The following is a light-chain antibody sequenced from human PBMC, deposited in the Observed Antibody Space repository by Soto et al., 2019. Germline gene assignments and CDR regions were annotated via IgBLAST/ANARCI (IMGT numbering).Light chain of an antibody. CDR1: SSDVGGYNY. J-gene: IGLJ2*01. CDR3: SSYVGSNTVV. V-gene: IGLV2-8*01. Sequence: QSALTQPPSASGSPGQSVTISCTGSSSDVGGYNYVSWYQQHPGKAPKLMIYEVSKRPSGVPDRLSGSKSGNTASLTVSGLQAEDDADYYCSSYVGSNTVVFGGGTQLTVL. CDR2: EVS.